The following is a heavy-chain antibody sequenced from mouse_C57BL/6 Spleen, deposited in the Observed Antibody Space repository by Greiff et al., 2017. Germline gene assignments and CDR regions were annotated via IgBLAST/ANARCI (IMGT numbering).Heavy chain of an antibody. Sequence: EVKLVESGGGLVKPGGSLKLSCAASGFTFSSYAMSWVRQTPEKRLEWVATISDGGSYTYYPANVKGRFTISRDNAKNNLYLQMSQLKSEDTAMYYCARGEDYYGSSPWFAYWGQGTLVTVSA. CDR3: ARGEDYYGSSPWFAY. J-gene: IGHJ3*01. D-gene: IGHD1-1*01. CDR1: GFTFSSYA. CDR2: ISDGGSYT. V-gene: IGHV5-4*03.